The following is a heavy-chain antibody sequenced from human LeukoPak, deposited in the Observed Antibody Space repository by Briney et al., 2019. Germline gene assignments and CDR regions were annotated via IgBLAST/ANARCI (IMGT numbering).Heavy chain of an antibody. J-gene: IGHJ4*02. CDR1: GFTFSSYS. CDR2: ISSSSSYI. D-gene: IGHD6-13*01. V-gene: IGHV3-21*03. CDR3: TRGGEQQLVRDY. Sequence: GGSLRLSCAASGFTFSSYSMNWVRQAPGKGLEWVSSISSSSSYIYYADSVKGRFTISRDNAKNSLYLQMNSLKTEDTAVYYCTRGGEQQLVRDYWGQGTLVTVSS.